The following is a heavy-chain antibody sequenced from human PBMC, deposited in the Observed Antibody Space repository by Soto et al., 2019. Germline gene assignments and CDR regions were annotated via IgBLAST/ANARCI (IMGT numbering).Heavy chain of an antibody. CDR2: IYNDGTYS. CDR1: GFIFKMYW. Sequence: EVQLVESGGGLVPPGGSVRLSCAASGFIFKMYWMHWVRQSPGKGLVWISRIYNDGTYSDYADSVRGRFTISRDNVNDNLYLPMNNLRAEDSGLYYCTRGPRPISTGTGAYWGQGTQVTVSS. J-gene: IGHJ4*02. CDR3: TRGPRPISTGTGAY. D-gene: IGHD3-10*01. V-gene: IGHV3-74*01.